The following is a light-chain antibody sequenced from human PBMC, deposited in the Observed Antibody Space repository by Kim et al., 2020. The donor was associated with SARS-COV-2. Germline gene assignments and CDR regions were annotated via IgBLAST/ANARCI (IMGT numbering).Light chain of an antibody. CDR2: AAS. J-gene: IGKJ5*01. CDR1: QGINSY. Sequence: DIRLTQSPSFLSASVGDRVTITCRASQGINSYLAWYQQEPGKAPKLLIYAASTLQSGVPSRFSGSGSGTEFTLTISSLQSEDFATYYCQQLDTYPITIGQRTRLEIK. CDR3: QQLDTYPIT. V-gene: IGKV1-9*01.